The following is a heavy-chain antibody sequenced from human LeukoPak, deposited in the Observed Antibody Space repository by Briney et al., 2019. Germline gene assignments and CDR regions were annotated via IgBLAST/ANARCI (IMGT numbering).Heavy chain of an antibody. CDR2: IYTSGST. Sequence: ASETLSLTCTVSGGSISSYYWSWIRQPAGKGLEWVGSIYTSGSTNYNPSLKSRVTISVDQPKNQFSLKLSSVTAADTAVYYCATEGYSSSWYYFDYWGQGTLVTVSS. V-gene: IGHV4-4*07. D-gene: IGHD6-13*01. CDR1: GGSISSYY. J-gene: IGHJ4*02. CDR3: ATEGYSSSWYYFDY.